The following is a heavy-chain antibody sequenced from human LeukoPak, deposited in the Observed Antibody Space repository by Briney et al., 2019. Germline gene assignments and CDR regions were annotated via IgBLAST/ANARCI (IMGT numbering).Heavy chain of an antibody. CDR3: ARGIAYYGDDY. J-gene: IGHJ4*02. CDR2: ISGSGGST. D-gene: IGHD4-17*01. Sequence: GGSLRLSCAASGFTFSSYWMSWVRQAPGKGLEWVSAISGSGGSTYYADSVKGRFTISRDNSKNSLYLQMNSLRAEDTAVYYCARGIAYYGDDYWGQGTLVTVSS. V-gene: IGHV3-23*01. CDR1: GFTFSSYW.